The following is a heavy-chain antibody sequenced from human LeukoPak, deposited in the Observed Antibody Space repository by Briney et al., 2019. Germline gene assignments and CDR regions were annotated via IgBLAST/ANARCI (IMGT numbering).Heavy chain of an antibody. J-gene: IGHJ5*02. CDR2: IKQDGSEK. D-gene: IGHD1-26*01. Sequence: PGGSLRLSCAASGFTFSSYGMHWVRQAPGKGLEWLANIKQDGSEKYYADSVKGRFTISRDNAKNSLYLQMNSLRGEDTAVYYCARCWSGSYHNWFDPWGQGTLVTVSS. CDR3: ARCWSGSYHNWFDP. CDR1: GFTFSSYG. V-gene: IGHV3-7*01.